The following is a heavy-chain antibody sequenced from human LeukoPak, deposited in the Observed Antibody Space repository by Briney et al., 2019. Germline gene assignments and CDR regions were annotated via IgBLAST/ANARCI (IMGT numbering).Heavy chain of an antibody. J-gene: IGHJ6*03. CDR3: AREVREYCSGGSCYSDYYYYYMDV. CDR2: SIPIFGTA. Sequence: ASVKVSCKASGGTFSSYAISWVRQAPGQGLEWMGGSIPIFGTANYAQKFQGRVTITTDESTSTAYMELSSLRSEDTAVYYCAREVREYCSGGSCYSDYYYYYMDVWGKGTTVTVSS. CDR1: GGTFSSYA. V-gene: IGHV1-69*05. D-gene: IGHD2-15*01.